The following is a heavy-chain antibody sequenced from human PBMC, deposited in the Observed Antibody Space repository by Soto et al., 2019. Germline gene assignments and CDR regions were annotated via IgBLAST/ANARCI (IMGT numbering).Heavy chain of an antibody. D-gene: IGHD2-15*01. CDR1: GYTFTRYT. CDR2: INPDNGNT. CDR3: ARGIATGQLDP. Sequence: QVQLVQSGAEVKKPGASVKISCKASGYTFTRYTMNWVRQAPGQRLEWMGWINPDNGNTKSSQKFQDRVIITRDTSASTAYMDLCSLRSEDPAVYYCARGIATGQLDPWGQGTLVTVSS. V-gene: IGHV1-3*01. J-gene: IGHJ5*02.